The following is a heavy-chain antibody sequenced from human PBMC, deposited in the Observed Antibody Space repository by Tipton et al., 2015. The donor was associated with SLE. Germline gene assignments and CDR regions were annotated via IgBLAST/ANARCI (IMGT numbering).Heavy chain of an antibody. CDR3: ARGVAERLGLDF. D-gene: IGHD6-19*01. CDR1: GHSISSGYY. CDR2: FYHSGST. J-gene: IGHJ4*02. Sequence: PGLVKPSETLSLICNVSGHSISSGYYWGWIRQFPGKGLEWIGSFYHSGSTYYNPSLKSRVTMSVDPSKMQFSLNLNSVTAADTALYFCARGVAERLGLDFWGQGSLVTVSS. V-gene: IGHV4-38-2*02.